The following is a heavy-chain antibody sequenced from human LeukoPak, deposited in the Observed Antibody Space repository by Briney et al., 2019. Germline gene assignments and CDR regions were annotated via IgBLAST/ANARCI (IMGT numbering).Heavy chain of an antibody. CDR2: TNPNSGGT. V-gene: IGHV1-2*02. J-gene: IGHJ3*02. D-gene: IGHD3-10*01. CDR3: ARNIWFGEAADAFDI. Sequence: ASVKVSCKASGYTFTGYNMQRVRQAPGPGLGWVGGTNPNSGGTNNAHKVQGRVTMTRAKSIRTDYMELRKLTPNAQAAYYCARNIWFGEAADAFDIWGQGTMVTVSS. CDR1: GYTFTGYN.